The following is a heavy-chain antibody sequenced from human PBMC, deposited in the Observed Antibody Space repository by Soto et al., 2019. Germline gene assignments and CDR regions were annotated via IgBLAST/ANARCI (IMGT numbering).Heavy chain of an antibody. CDR1: GGSVSSTDHY. CDR3: AIQRGDFRGGYTGAFDL. CDR2: IYYSGPT. D-gene: IGHD3-3*01. Sequence: QLQLQESGPGLVKPSETLSLNCSVSGGSVSSTDHYWGWIRQPPGKGLEWIGSIYYSGPTYYNPSPKSRATMSVEKSTNQSSLKLSSVTAADTAMLYCAIQRGDFRGGYTGAFDLWGHGTVVTVSS. V-gene: IGHV4-39*01. J-gene: IGHJ3*01.